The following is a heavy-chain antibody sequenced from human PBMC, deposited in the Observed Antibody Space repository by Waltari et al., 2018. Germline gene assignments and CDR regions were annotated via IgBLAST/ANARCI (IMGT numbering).Heavy chain of an antibody. V-gene: IGHV3-48*03. D-gene: IGHD1-26*01. CDR1: GFPFKSYE. Sequence: EVQLVASGGGLVQPGGSLRLSCATSGFPFKSYEMKWVRQAPGKGLEWGSYISTSGNSSNYADSVKGRFSISRDNAKNSVDLQMNSLGAEDTAVYYCARRSRFSGSPLGHWGQGSLVIVSS. CDR3: ARRSRFSGSPLGH. J-gene: IGHJ1*01. CDR2: ISTSGNSS.